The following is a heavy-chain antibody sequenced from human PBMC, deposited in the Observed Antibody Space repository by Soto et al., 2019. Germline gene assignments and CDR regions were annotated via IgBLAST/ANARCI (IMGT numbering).Heavy chain of an antibody. CDR2: ISYDGSNK. J-gene: IGHJ4*02. D-gene: IGHD3-22*01. CDR3: AKDTSGPYYDSSGSTLDY. CDR1: GFTFSSYG. V-gene: IGHV3-30*18. Sequence: QVQLVESGGGVVQPGRSLRLSCAASGFTFSSYGMHWVRQAPGKGLEWVAVISYDGSNKYYADSVKGRFTISRDNSKNMLYLQMNSLRAEDTAVYYCAKDTSGPYYDSSGSTLDYWGQGTLVTVSS.